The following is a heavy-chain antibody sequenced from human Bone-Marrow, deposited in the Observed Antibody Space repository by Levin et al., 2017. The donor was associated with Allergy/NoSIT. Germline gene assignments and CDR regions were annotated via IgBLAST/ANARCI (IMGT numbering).Heavy chain of an antibody. Sequence: GESLKISCAASGFTFSSYGMHWVRQAPGKGLEWVAVISYDGSNKYYADSVKGRFTISRDNSKNTLYLQMNSLRAEDTAVYYCAKGAMVRGAPTVWGQGTLVTVSS. J-gene: IGHJ4*02. V-gene: IGHV3-30*18. CDR1: GFTFSSYG. D-gene: IGHD3-10*01. CDR3: AKGAMVRGAPTV. CDR2: ISYDGSNK.